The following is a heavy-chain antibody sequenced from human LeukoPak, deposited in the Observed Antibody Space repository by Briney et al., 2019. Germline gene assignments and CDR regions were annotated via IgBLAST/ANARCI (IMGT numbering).Heavy chain of an antibody. CDR3: ARSDYDSSGRYDY. CDR1: GYTFTSYG. Sequence: VASVKVSCKASGYTFTSYGISWVRQAPGQGLEWMGWISAYNGNTNYAQKFQGRVTITADESTSTAYMELSSLRSEDTAVYYCARSDYDSSGRYDYWGQGTLVTVSS. CDR2: ISAYNGNT. J-gene: IGHJ4*02. V-gene: IGHV1-18*01. D-gene: IGHD3-22*01.